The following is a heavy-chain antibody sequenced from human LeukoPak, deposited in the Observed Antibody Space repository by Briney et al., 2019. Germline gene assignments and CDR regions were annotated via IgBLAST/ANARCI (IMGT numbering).Heavy chain of an antibody. V-gene: IGHV3-74*01. Sequence: GGSLRLSCAASGFTFSRYWMHWLRQGPGKGLVWVSRISTDGSSSTYADSVKGRFTISRDNGKNTLYLQMNSLRAEDTAVYYCASYLTSIPSGMDVWGQGTTVVVSS. J-gene: IGHJ6*02. CDR1: GFTFSRYW. CDR3: ASYLTSIPSGMDV. CDR2: ISTDGSSS. D-gene: IGHD2/OR15-2a*01.